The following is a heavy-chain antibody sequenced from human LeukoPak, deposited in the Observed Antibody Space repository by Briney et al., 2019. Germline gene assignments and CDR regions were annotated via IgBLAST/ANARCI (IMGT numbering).Heavy chain of an antibody. CDR2: INPGGDNT. Sequence: GASVEVSCKASGYTFTNYYIHWVRQAPGQGLEWMGLINPGGDNTDYAQNFQGRVSMTRDTSTSTVYMGLSSLRSEDTAVYYCARIRDGYNDAYDIWGQGTMVTVSS. CDR3: ARIRDGYNDAYDI. CDR1: GYTFTNYY. V-gene: IGHV1-46*01. D-gene: IGHD5-24*01. J-gene: IGHJ3*02.